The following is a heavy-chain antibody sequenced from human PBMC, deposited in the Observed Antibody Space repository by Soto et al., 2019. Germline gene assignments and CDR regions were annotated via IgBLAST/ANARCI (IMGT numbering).Heavy chain of an antibody. J-gene: IGHJ6*02. D-gene: IGHD5-12*01. Sequence: GSRRLACLVSGFTFRSYWVGWVRQTPGKGLEWVATIKADGTEKYYVDSVKGRFTFSRDNAKTSVYLEMNSLRAEDTAVYYCVTAVRGYNANGDLWGQGTKVTVSS. CDR1: GFTFRSYW. CDR3: VTAVRGYNANGDL. V-gene: IGHV3-7*03. CDR2: IKADGTEK.